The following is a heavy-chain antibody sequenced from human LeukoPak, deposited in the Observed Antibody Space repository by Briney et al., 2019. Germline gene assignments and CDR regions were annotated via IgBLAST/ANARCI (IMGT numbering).Heavy chain of an antibody. Sequence: SETLSLTCAVYGGSFSGYYWSWIRQPPGKGLEWIGEINHRGSTNYNPSLKSRVTISVDTSKNQFSLKLSSVTAADTAVYYCARGTVTTLVWFDPWGQGTLVTVSS. J-gene: IGHJ5*02. CDR2: INHRGST. V-gene: IGHV4-34*01. CDR3: ARGTVTTLVWFDP. CDR1: GGSFSGYY. D-gene: IGHD4-17*01.